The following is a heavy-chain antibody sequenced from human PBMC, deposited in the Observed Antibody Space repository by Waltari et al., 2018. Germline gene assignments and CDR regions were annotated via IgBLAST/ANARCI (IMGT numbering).Heavy chain of an antibody. J-gene: IGHJ3*02. CDR2: IIPIFGTA. V-gene: IGHV1-69*01. Sequence: QVQLVQSGAEVKKPGSSVKVSCKASGGTFSSYAISWVRRAPGQGLEWMGGIIPIFGTANYAQKFQGRVTITADESTSTAYMELSSLRSEDTAVYYCARGTGYCSSTSCSYDAFDIWGQGTMVTVSS. CDR3: ARGTGYCSSTSCSYDAFDI. D-gene: IGHD2-2*01. CDR1: GGTFSSYA.